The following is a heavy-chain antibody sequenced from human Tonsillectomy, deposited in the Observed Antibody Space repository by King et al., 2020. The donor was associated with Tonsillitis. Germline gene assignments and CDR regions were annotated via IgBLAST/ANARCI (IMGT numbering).Heavy chain of an antibody. D-gene: IGHD3-22*01. CDR1: GGSISSSNW. V-gene: IGHV4-4*02. CDR3: AGDPYDSSGYSFRDYYYMDV. CDR2: IYHSGST. Sequence: VQLQESGPGLVTPSGTLSLTCAVSGGSISSSNWWSWVRQPPGEGLEWIGEIYHSGSTSYNPSLKSRVTISLDKSKNQFSLKLSSVTAADTAVYYCAGDPYDSSGYSFRDYYYMDVWGKGTSVTVSS. J-gene: IGHJ6*03.